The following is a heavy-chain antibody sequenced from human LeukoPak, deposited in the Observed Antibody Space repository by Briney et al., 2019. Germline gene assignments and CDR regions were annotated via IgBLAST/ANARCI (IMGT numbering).Heavy chain of an antibody. Sequence: GGSLRLSCAASGFSFRRYGIHWVRQAPGKGLEWVAVIWYDGSNKYYVDSVKGRFTISRDNSKNTLYLQVNSLRAEDTAVYYCARDEDHYFDYWGQGTLVTVSS. J-gene: IGHJ4*02. CDR2: IWYDGSNK. CDR3: ARDEDHYFDY. CDR1: GFSFRRYG. V-gene: IGHV3-33*01.